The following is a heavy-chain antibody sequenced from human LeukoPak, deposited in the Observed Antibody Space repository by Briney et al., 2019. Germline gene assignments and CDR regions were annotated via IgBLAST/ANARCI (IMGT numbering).Heavy chain of an antibody. CDR2: TSFDGTNK. CDR3: ARDLSRVVAATSADY. Sequence: GMSLILSCAASGFTFSGYSMHWVRQAPGKGLEWVAVTSFDGTNKYYADSVKGRFTISRDLSKNTLYVQMNSLRADDTAVYFCARDLSRVVAATSADYWGQGTLVTVSS. V-gene: IGHV3-30-3*01. J-gene: IGHJ4*02. D-gene: IGHD2-15*01. CDR1: GFTFSGYS.